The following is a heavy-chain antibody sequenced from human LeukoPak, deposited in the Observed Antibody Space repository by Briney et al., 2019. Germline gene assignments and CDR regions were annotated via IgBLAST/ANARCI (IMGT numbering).Heavy chain of an antibody. CDR1: GGSFSGYY. CDR2: INHSGST. CDR3: ASLRQLVEEFDP. V-gene: IGHV4-34*01. D-gene: IGHD6-13*01. Sequence: SETLSLTCAVYGGSFSGYYWSWIRQPPGKGLEWIGEINHSGSTNYNPSLKSRVTISVDTSKNQFSLKLSSETAADTAVYYCASLRQLVEEFDPWGQGTLVTVSS. J-gene: IGHJ5*02.